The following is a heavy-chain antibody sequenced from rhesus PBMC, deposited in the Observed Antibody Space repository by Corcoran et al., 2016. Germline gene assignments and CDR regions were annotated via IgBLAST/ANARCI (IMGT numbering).Heavy chain of an antibody. V-gene: IGHV4-93*02. Sequence: QVQLQESGPGVVKPSETLSLTCAVSGGSISSSNWRSWIRQSPGKGLGWIGYIYGGSGSTSYNPTLKGRVTISTDTSKNQFSLKLSSVTAADTAVYYCARRLATVTLSYFDYWGQGVLVTVSS. CDR2: IYGGSGST. J-gene: IGHJ4*01. CDR3: ARRLATVTLSYFDY. D-gene: IGHD5-36*02. CDR1: GGSISSSNW.